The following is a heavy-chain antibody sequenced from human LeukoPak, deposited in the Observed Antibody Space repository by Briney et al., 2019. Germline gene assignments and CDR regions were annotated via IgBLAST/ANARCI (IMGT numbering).Heavy chain of an antibody. CDR2: INHSGST. J-gene: IGHJ6*02. V-gene: IGHV4-34*01. CDR1: GGSFGDYY. D-gene: IGHD2-15*01. Sequence: SETLSLTCAVDGGSFGDYYWSWIRQPPGKGLEWIGEINHSGSTNYNPALKSRVTISVDTSKNQFSLKQSSVTAAVTAVYYCARVYCSGGSCYSRYYYGMDVWGQGTTVTVSS. CDR3: ARVYCSGGSCYSRYYYGMDV.